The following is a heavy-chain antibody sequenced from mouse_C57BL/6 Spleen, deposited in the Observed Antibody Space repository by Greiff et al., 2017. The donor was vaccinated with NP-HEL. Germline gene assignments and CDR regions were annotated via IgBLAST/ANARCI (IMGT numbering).Heavy chain of an antibody. CDR1: GFTFSDYY. D-gene: IGHD4-1*01. Sequence: EVKLMESEGGLVQPGSSMKLSCTASGFTFSDYYMAWVRQVPEKGLEWVANINYDGSSTYYLDSLKSRFIISRDNAKNILYLQMSSLKSEDTATYYCARAPLGNAMDYWGQGTSVTVSS. CDR3: ARAPLGNAMDY. J-gene: IGHJ4*01. V-gene: IGHV5-16*01. CDR2: INYDGSST.